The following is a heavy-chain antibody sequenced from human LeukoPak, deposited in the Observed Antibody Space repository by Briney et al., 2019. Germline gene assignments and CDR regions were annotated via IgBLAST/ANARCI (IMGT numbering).Heavy chain of an antibody. Sequence: ASVNVSCKASGYTFTSYDINWVRQATGQGLEWMGWMNPNSGNTGYAQKFQGRVTMTRNTSISTAYMELSSLRSEDTAVYYCATSGRRGVTMIVVVPFDYWGQGTLVTVSS. V-gene: IGHV1-8*01. J-gene: IGHJ4*02. CDR2: MNPNSGNT. CDR3: ATSGRRGVTMIVVVPFDY. D-gene: IGHD3-22*01. CDR1: GYTFTSYD.